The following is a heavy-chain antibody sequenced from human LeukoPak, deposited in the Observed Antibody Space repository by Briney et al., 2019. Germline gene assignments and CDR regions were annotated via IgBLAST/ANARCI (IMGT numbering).Heavy chain of an antibody. CDR2: MYHSGKT. J-gene: IGHJ3*02. CDR3: ARWGGHSYGFTRGFDI. D-gene: IGHD5-18*01. V-gene: IGHV4-38-2*02. CDR1: GYSISSGFY. Sequence: PSETLSLTCNVSGYSISSGFYWGWIRQPPGKGLEWIGSMYHSGKTYYNPSLKSRVTMSVATSKNQFSLKLSSVTAADTAVYYCARWGGHSYGFTRGFDIWSQGTMVIVSS.